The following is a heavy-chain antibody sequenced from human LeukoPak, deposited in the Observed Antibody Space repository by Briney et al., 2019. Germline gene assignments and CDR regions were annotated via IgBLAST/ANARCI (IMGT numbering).Heavy chain of an antibody. J-gene: IGHJ4*02. V-gene: IGHV3-30*18. D-gene: IGHD5-18*01. Sequence: GGSLRLSCAASRSLFTTYGIHWARQAPGKGLEWVAVISYDGSNKYYADSVKGRFTISRDNSKNTLYLQMNSLRAEDTAVYYCAKYLSTAMVTSFDYWGQGTLVTVSS. CDR1: RSLFTTYG. CDR3: AKYLSTAMVTSFDY. CDR2: ISYDGSNK.